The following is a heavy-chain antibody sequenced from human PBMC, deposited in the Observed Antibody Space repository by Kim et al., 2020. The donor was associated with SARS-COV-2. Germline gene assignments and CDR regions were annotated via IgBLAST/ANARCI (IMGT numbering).Heavy chain of an antibody. D-gene: IGHD3-9*01. CDR2: IVVGSGNT. CDR3: AADVGYDILTGYSPYDY. CDR1: GFTFTSSA. J-gene: IGHJ4*02. Sequence: SVKVSCKASGFTFTSSAVQWVRQARGQRLEWIGWIVVGSGNTNYAQKFQERVTITRDMSTSTAYMELSSLRSEDTAVYYCAADVGYDILTGYSPYDYWGQGTLVTVSA. V-gene: IGHV1-58*01.